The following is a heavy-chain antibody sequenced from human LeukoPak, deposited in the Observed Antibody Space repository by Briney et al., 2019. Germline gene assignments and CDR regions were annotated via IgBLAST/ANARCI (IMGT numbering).Heavy chain of an antibody. CDR2: IYYSGST. V-gene: IGHV4-30-4*01. D-gene: IGHD4-17*01. J-gene: IGHJ4*02. CDR1: GGSISSGDYY. Sequence: PSQTLSLTCTVSGGSISSGDYYRSWIRQPPGKGLEWIGYIYYSGSTYYNPSLKSRVTISVDTSKNQFSLKLSSVTAADTAVYYCARISGGDYAFDYWGQGTLVTVSS. CDR3: ARISGGDYAFDY.